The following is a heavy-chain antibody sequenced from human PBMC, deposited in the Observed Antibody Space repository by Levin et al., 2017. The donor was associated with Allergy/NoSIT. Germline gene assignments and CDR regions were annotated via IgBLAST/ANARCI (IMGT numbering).Heavy chain of an antibody. D-gene: IGHD6-19*01. V-gene: IGHV3-53*01. Sequence: LSLTCAASGFNVMSTYMSWVRQAPGKGLEWVSVFYSGGSTYYADSVKGRFTMSRDDSKNTLYLQLNSLRVDDTAVYYCARVRGWQYYDSWGQGTLVTVSS. J-gene: IGHJ4*02. CDR3: ARVRGWQYYDS. CDR2: FYSGGST. CDR1: GFNVMSTY.